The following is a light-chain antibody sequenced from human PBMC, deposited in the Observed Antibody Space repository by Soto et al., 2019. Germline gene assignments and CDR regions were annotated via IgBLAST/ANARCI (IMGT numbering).Light chain of an antibody. CDR1: QSVSSN. CDR3: QHYNNWPT. V-gene: IGKV3-15*01. Sequence: EIVMTQSPATLSVSPGERATLSCRASQSVSSNLAWFQQKPGQAPRLLIYGASTRATGIPARFSGSGSGTEFTLTISSLQSEDFAVYYCQHYNNWPTFGQGTKVDSK. CDR2: GAS. J-gene: IGKJ1*01.